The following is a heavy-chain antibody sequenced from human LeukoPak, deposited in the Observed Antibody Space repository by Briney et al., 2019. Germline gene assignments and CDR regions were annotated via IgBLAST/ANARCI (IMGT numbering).Heavy chain of an antibody. D-gene: IGHD2-15*01. Sequence: GGSLRLSCAASGFIFSNYAMHWVRQAPGKGLEWVAVISYDGSNKYYADSVRGRFTISRDNSKNMEYLQMNSLRAEDTAVYYCARDRGFCSGTSCYGESDYWGQGTLVTVSS. CDR1: GFIFSNYA. J-gene: IGHJ4*02. V-gene: IGHV3-30-3*01. CDR2: ISYDGSNK. CDR3: ARDRGFCSGTSCYGESDY.